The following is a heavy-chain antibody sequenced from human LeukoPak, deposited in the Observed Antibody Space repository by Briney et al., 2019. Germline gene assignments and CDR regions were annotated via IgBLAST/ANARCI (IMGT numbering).Heavy chain of an antibody. J-gene: IGHJ3*02. Sequence: PGGSLRLSCAASGFTFSSYGMHWVRQAPGKGLEWVAFIRYDGSNKYYADSVKGRFTISRDNSKNTLYLQMNSLRAEDTAVYYCARGGDSAFDIWGQGTMVTVSS. CDR2: IRYDGSNK. CDR3: ARGGDSAFDI. V-gene: IGHV3-30*02. D-gene: IGHD2-21*02. CDR1: GFTFSSYG.